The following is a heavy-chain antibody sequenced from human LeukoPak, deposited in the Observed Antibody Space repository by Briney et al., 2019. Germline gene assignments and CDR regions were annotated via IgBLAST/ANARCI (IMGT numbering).Heavy chain of an antibody. CDR1: GGSVSSGSYY. D-gene: IGHD5-18*01. V-gene: IGHV4-61*01. CDR3: AREGYSYGYNY. J-gene: IGHJ4*02. Sequence: PSETLSLTCTDSGGSVSSGSYYWSWIRQPPGKGLEWIGYIYYSGSTNYNPSLKSRVTISVDTSKNQFSLKLSSVTAADTAVYYCAREGYSYGYNYWGQGTLVTVSS. CDR2: IYYSGST.